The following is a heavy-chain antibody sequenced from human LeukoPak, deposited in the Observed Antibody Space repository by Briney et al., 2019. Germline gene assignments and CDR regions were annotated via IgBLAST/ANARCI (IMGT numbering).Heavy chain of an antibody. CDR1: GFTVSSYW. D-gene: IGHD3-10*01. J-gene: IGHJ4*02. V-gene: IGHV3-74*01. CDR2: ISGDGSST. CDR3: ARGILSAYGFSF. Sequence: PGGSLRLSCAASGFTVSSYWMHWVRQAPGKGLVWVSRISGDGSSTSYADSVKGRFTISRDNAKNTLYLQLDSLRAEDTAVYYCARGILSAYGFSFWGQGPLVTVSS.